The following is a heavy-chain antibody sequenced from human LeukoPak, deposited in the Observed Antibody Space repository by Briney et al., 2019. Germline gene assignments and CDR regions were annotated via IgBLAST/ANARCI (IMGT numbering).Heavy chain of an antibody. CDR3: AGTYYYDSSGYPFDY. CDR1: GYTFTGYY. V-gene: IGHV1-2*06. Sequence: GASVKVSCKASGYTFTGYYMHWVRQAPGQGLEWMGRINPNSGGTNYAQKFQGRVTMTRDTSISTAYMGLSRLRSDDTAVYYCAGTYYYDSSGYPFDYWGQGTLVTVSS. D-gene: IGHD3-22*01. J-gene: IGHJ4*02. CDR2: INPNSGGT.